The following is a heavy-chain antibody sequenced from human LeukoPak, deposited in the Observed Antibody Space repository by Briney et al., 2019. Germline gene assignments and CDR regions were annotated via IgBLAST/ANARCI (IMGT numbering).Heavy chain of an antibody. CDR3: ARAPRSPLYYYDSSGYPDY. V-gene: IGHV3-30*04. CDR1: GFTFSSYA. D-gene: IGHD3-22*01. CDR2: ISYDGSNK. J-gene: IGHJ4*02. Sequence: GGSLRLSCAASGFTFSSYAMHWVRQAPGKGLEWVAVISYDGSNKYYADSVKGRFTISRDNSKNTLYLQMNSLRAGDTAVYYCARAPRSPLYYYDSSGYPDYWGQGTLVTVSS.